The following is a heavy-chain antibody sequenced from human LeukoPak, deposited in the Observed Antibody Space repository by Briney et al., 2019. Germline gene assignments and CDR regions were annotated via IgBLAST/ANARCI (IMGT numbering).Heavy chain of an antibody. CDR2: LYYSGST. D-gene: IGHD7-27*01. J-gene: IGHJ4*02. CDR1: GGSISSANYY. CDR3: ARVGGAGNFHDLGIDY. Sequence: PSETLSLTCTVSGGSISSANYYWSWIRQHPGQGLEWIGYLYYSGSTYYKPSLKSRVTISVDTSKNQFSLRLSSVTAADTAVYYCARVGGAGNFHDLGIDYWGQGTLVTVSS. V-gene: IGHV4-31*03.